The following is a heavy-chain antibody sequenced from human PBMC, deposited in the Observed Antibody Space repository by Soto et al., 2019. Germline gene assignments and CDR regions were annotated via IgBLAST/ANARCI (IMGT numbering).Heavy chain of an antibody. D-gene: IGHD6-19*01. CDR1: GGSISSSSYY. CDR3: ARLYGQWLVPDY. J-gene: IGHJ4*02. V-gene: IGHV4-39*01. Sequence: SETLSLTCTVSGGSISSSSYYWGWIRQPPGKGLEWIGSIYYSGSTYYNPSLKSRVTISVDTSKNQFSLKLSSVTAADTAVYYCARLYGQWLVPDYWGQGTLVTVSS. CDR2: IYYSGST.